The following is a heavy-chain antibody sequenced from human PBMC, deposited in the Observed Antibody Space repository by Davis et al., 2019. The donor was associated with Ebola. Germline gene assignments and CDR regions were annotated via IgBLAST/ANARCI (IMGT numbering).Heavy chain of an antibody. CDR2: IYSGGST. CDR1: GFTVSSNY. V-gene: IGHV3-66*01. CDR3: ARDFGYYDSSGYYDWYYGMDV. D-gene: IGHD3-22*01. Sequence: GGSLRLSCAASGFTVSSNYMSWVRQAPGKGLEWVSVIYSGGSTYYADSVKGRFTISRDNSKNTLYLQMNSLRAEDTAVYYCARDFGYYDSSGYYDWYYGMDVGGQGTTVTVSS. J-gene: IGHJ6*02.